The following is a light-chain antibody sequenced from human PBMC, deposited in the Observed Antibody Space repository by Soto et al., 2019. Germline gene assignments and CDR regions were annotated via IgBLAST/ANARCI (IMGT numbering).Light chain of an antibody. CDR2: GAS. J-gene: IGKJ1*01. Sequence: IVMPHSPTTLSVSPGERATLSCRASQSVSSYLAWYQQKPGQAPRLLIYGASSRATGIPDRFSGSGSGTDFTLTITRLEPEDFAVYYCQQYGSSPWTFGQGSKV. CDR3: QQYGSSPWT. CDR1: QSVSSY. V-gene: IGKV3-20*01.